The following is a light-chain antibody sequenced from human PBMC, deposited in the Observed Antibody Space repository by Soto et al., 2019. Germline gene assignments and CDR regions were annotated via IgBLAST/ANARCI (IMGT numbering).Light chain of an antibody. CDR3: QQYNNWPL. Sequence: PGERVTLSCRASQSVSSSYLTCYQQKPGQAPRLLIFGASTRATSIPARFSGSGSGTDFTLTISSLQPEDFALYYCQQYNNWPLFGQGTKVDIK. V-gene: IGKV3D-7*01. CDR2: GAS. J-gene: IGKJ1*01. CDR1: QSVSSSY.